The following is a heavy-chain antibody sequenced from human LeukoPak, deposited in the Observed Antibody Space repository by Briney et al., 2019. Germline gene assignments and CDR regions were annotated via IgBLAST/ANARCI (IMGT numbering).Heavy chain of an antibody. CDR3: ARGAFEDIVAFTTEYYYYGMDV. CDR2: IYYSGST. D-gene: IGHD5-12*01. V-gene: IGHV4-59*08. J-gene: IGHJ6*02. Sequence: KPSETLSFTCTVSGGSISSYYWSWIRQPPGKGLEWIGYIYYSGSTNYNPSLKSRVTISVDTSKNQFSLKLSSVTAADTAVYYCARGAFEDIVAFTTEYYYYGMDVWGQGTTVTVSS. CDR1: GGSISSYY.